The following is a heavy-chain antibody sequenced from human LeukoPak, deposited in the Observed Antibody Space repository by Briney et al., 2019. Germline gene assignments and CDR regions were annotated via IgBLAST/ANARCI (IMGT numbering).Heavy chain of an antibody. V-gene: IGHV4-34*01. J-gene: IGHJ4*02. CDR1: GGSITGYY. CDR3: ARGNILTGYCFDF. CDR2: IHYTGAT. Sequence: SETLSLTCAVYGGSITGYYWSWIRQTPGRGLEWVGEIHYTGATSYNPSLKRRATISTDTPKNQFFLRLSSVTAADTAVYYCARGNILTGYCFDFWGQGALVTVSS. D-gene: IGHD3-9*01.